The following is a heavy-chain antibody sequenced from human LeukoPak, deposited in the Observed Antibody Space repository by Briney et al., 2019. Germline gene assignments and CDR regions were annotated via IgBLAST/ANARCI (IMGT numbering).Heavy chain of an antibody. CDR2: INHRGST. CDR3: ASFPSYYSGSGGRPRGSYFDY. Sequence: SSETLSLTCAVYGGSFSGYYWSGIRQPPGKGLEWIGEINHRGSTNYNPSLKSRVTISVDTSKNHFSLKLSSVTAPDTAVYYCASFPSYYSGSGGRPRGSYFDYWGQGTLVTVSS. CDR1: GGSFSGYY. J-gene: IGHJ4*02. D-gene: IGHD3-10*01. V-gene: IGHV4-34*01.